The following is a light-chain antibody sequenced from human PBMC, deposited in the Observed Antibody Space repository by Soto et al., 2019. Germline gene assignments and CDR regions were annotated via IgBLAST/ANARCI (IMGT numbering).Light chain of an antibody. CDR3: QQRNIWPPVT. J-gene: IGKJ5*01. Sequence: EIVLTQSPVTLSLSPGERATLSCRATRSVNNFVAWYQQKPGQAPSLLISDASNRATGIPDRFSGSGSGTDFTLTISSLEPEDFAVYYCQQRNIWPPVTFGQGTRLEIK. CDR1: RSVNNF. V-gene: IGKV3-11*01. CDR2: DAS.